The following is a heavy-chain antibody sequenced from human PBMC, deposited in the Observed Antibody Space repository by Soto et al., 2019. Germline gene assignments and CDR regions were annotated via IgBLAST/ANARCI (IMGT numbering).Heavy chain of an antibody. Sequence: PSETLSLTCTVSGGSISSANYYWSWIRQPPGKGLEWIGNIYYSGSTYYNPSLKSRVTISIDSSKNQFSLKLTSVTAADTAVYYCARDGPHCSTSSCPGAWFDPWGQGTLVTVSS. CDR3: ARDGPHCSTSSCPGAWFDP. J-gene: IGHJ5*02. CDR2: IYYSGST. V-gene: IGHV4-30-4*01. CDR1: GGSISSANYY. D-gene: IGHD2-2*01.